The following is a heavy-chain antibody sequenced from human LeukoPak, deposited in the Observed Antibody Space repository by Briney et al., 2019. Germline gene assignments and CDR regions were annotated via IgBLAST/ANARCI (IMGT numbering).Heavy chain of an antibody. V-gene: IGHV4-34*01. Sequence: SETLSLTCAVYGGSFSGYYWSWIRQPPGKGLECIGEINHSGSTNYNPSLKSRVTISVDTSKNQFSLKLSSVTAADTAVYYCARGPRTTGYDSSGYYDYWGQGTLVTVSS. CDR3: ARGPRTTGYDSSGYYDY. D-gene: IGHD3-22*01. J-gene: IGHJ4*02. CDR1: GGSFSGYY. CDR2: INHSGST.